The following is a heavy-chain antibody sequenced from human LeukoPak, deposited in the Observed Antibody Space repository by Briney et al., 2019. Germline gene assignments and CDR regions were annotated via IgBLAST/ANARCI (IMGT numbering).Heavy chain of an antibody. D-gene: IGHD5-18*01. CDR2: ISSSSSYI. Sequence: PGGSLRLSCAASGFTFSSYSMNWVRQAPGKGLEWVSSISSSSSYIYYADSVKGRFTISRDNAKNSLYLQMNSLRAEDTAVYYCARGATAMVTGYYYYGMDVWGQGTTVTVSS. CDR3: ARGATAMVTGYYYYGMDV. J-gene: IGHJ6*02. V-gene: IGHV3-21*01. CDR1: GFTFSSYS.